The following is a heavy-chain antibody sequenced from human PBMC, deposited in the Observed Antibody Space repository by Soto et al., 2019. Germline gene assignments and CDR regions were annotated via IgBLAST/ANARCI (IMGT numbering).Heavy chain of an antibody. CDR3: AKDLMSSSSWFYYYYGMDV. J-gene: IGHJ6*02. CDR1: GFTFSSYG. Sequence: GGSLRLSCAASGFTFSSYGMHWVRQAPGKGLEWVAVISYDGSNKYYADSVKGRFTISRDNSKNTLYLQMNSLRAEDTAVYYCAKDLMSSSSWFYYYYGMDVWGQGTTVTVSS. V-gene: IGHV3-30*18. D-gene: IGHD6-13*01. CDR2: ISYDGSNK.